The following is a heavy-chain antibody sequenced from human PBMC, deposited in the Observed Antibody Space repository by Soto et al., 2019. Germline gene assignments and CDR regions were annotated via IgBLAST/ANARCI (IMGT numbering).Heavy chain of an antibody. CDR2: ITAVNGDT. V-gene: IGHV1-3*01. J-gene: IGHJ5*02. CDR3: VRRHVSAAGIDWFDP. D-gene: IGHD6-13*01. CDR1: GDNFTNDS. Sequence: GASVKVSCKASGDNFTNDSIHWVRQAPGQSLEWMGWITAVNGDTEYSQTFEGRVSITRDTSASTAYMELSSLRSEDTAVYYCVRRHVSAAGIDWFDPWGQGTLVTVSS.